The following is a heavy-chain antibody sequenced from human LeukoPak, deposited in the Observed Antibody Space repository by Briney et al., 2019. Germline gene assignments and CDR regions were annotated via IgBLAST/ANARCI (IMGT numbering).Heavy chain of an antibody. Sequence: GGSLRLSCAASVFTFSSSEMIWVRQAPGKGLEGVSYISSGGSPIYYADSVKGRFTIYRHNAKHSLYGQMNTQISQHTGVYFCARGPGYSTSYYTGDWGQGTLVTVSS. D-gene: IGHD6-13*01. CDR3: ARGPGYSTSYYTGD. J-gene: IGHJ4*02. V-gene: IGHV3-48*03. CDR2: ISSGGSPI. CDR1: VFTFSSSE.